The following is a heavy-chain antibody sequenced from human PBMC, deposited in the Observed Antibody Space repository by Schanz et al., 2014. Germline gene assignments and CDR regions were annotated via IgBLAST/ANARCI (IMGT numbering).Heavy chain of an antibody. D-gene: IGHD4-17*01. CDR3: ARDPYGKNSGDFDY. V-gene: IGHV1-2*06. J-gene: IGHJ4*02. CDR1: GGTFTSYA. CDR2: ISPNSGDT. Sequence: QVPLVQSGAEVRKPGSSVRVSCTASGGTFTSYAFSWLRQAPGQGLEWMGRISPNSGDTHSAQKFQGRVTMTWDRSISTANMELSRLRSDDTAVYYCARDPYGKNSGDFDYWGQGTLVTVSS.